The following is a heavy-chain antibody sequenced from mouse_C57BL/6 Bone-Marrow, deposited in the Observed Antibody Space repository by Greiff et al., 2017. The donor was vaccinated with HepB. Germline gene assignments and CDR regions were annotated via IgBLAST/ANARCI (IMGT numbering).Heavy chain of an antibody. V-gene: IGHV1-42*01. CDR3: ARRRNYYSNYVGYFDV. CDR1: GYSFTGYY. CDR2: INPSTGGT. Sequence: VQLKQSGPELVKPGASVKISCKASGYSFTGYYMNWVKQSPEKSLEWIGEINPSTGGTTYNQKFKAKATLTVDKSSSTAYMQLKSLTSEDSAVYYCARRRNYYSNYVGYFDVWGTGTTVTVSS. J-gene: IGHJ1*03. D-gene: IGHD2-5*01.